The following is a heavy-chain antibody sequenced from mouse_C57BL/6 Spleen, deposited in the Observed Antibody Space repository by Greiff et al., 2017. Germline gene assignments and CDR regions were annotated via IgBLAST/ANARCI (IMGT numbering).Heavy chain of an antibody. V-gene: IGHV14-1*01. CDR1: GFNIKDYY. D-gene: IGHD2-4*01. CDR3: TTTYYYERVY. Sequence: VQLQQSGAELVRPGASVKLSCTASGFNIKDYYMHWVKQRPEQGLEWIGRIDPEDGDTEYAPKFQGKATITADTSSNTAYRQLSSLTSEDTAVYYCTTTYYYERVYWGQGTTLTVSS. J-gene: IGHJ2*01. CDR2: IDPEDGDT.